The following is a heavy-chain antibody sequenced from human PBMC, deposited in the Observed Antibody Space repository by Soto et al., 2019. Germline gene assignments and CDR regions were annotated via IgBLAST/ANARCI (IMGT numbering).Heavy chain of an antibody. CDR2: IYSGGST. CDR3: ARDTPPLSNYYDSSGYP. J-gene: IGHJ5*02. CDR1: GFTVSSNY. V-gene: IGHV3-53*04. Sequence: GGSLRLSCAASGFTVSSNYMSWVRQAPGKGLEWVSVIYSGGSTYYADSVKGRFTISRHNSKNTLYLQMNSLRAEDTAVYYCARDTPPLSNYYDSSGYPWGQGTLVTVS. D-gene: IGHD3-22*01.